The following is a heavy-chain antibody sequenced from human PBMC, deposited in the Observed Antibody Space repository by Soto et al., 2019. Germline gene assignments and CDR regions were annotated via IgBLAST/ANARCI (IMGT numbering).Heavy chain of an antibody. CDR2: ISSSSSSI. J-gene: IGHJ5*02. Sequence: GGSLRLSCAASGFTFSRFELHWVRQAPGKGLEWVSFISSSSSSIYYADSVKGRFTISRDNAKNSLYLQMNSLRDEDTAVYYCASQPLERGSWGWFDPWGQGTLVTVSS. D-gene: IGHD1-1*01. V-gene: IGHV3-48*02. CDR3: ASQPLERGSWGWFDP. CDR1: GFTFSRFE.